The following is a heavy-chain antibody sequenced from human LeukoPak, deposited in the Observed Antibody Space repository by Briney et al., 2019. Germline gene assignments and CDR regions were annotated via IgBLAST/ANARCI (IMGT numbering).Heavy chain of an antibody. V-gene: IGHV1-24*01. CDR2: FDPEDDEI. CDR1: GHTLSELS. CDR3: ARDGDPYYYYYMDV. J-gene: IGHJ6*03. D-gene: IGHD3-3*01. Sequence: ASVKVSCKVSGHTLSELSLHWVRQAPGKGLEWMGGFDPEDDEIIYAQRFQGRVTMTEDTSTDTAYMELSSLRSEDTAVYYCARDGDPYYYYYMDVWGKGTTVTVSS.